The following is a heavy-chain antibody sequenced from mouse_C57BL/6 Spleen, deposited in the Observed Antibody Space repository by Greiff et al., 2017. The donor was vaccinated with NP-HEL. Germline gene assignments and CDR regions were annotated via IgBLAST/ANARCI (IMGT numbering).Heavy chain of an antibody. Sequence: QVQLKQPGAELVRPGSSVKLSCKASGYTFTSYWMDWVKQRPGQGLEWIGNIYPSDSETHYNQKFKDKATLTVDKSSSTAYMQLSSLTSEDSAVYYCARELSSGYPYYYAMDYWGQGTSVTVSS. CDR1: GYTFTSYW. D-gene: IGHD3-2*02. J-gene: IGHJ4*01. V-gene: IGHV1-61*01. CDR3: ARELSSGYPYYYAMDY. CDR2: IYPSDSET.